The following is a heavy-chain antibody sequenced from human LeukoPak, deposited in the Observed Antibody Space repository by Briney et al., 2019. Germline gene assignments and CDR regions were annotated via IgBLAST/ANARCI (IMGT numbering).Heavy chain of an antibody. V-gene: IGHV4-31*03. J-gene: IGHJ4*02. CDR1: GGSISSGTYY. Sequence: PSQTPSLTCTVSGGSISSGTYYWSWIRQHPGKGLEWIAYIYYSGTTYYNPSLKSRITLSVDTSKNQFSLKLSSVTAADTAVYYCARWEGYYRFFFDSWGQGTLVTVSS. CDR3: ARWEGYYRFFFDS. CDR2: IYYSGTT. D-gene: IGHD3-22*01.